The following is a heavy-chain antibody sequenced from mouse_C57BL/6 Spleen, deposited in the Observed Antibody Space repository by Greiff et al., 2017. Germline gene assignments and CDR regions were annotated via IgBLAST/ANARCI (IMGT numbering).Heavy chain of an antibody. D-gene: IGHD4-1*01. CDR1: GYTFTSYG. CDR3: ARQGSNWEEFAY. CDR2: IYPRSGNT. Sequence: VQLQQSGAELARPGASVKLSCKASGYTFTSYGISWVKQRTGQGLEWIGEIYPRSGNTYYNEKFKGKDTLTADKSSSTAYMELRSLTSEDSAFYCCARQGSNWEEFAYWGQGTLVTVSA. J-gene: IGHJ3*01. V-gene: IGHV1-81*01.